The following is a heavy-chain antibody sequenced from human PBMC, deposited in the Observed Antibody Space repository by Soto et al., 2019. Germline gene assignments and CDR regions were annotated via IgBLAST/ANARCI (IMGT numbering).Heavy chain of an antibody. J-gene: IGHJ4*02. CDR3: ARGAAAAPRAYYFDY. V-gene: IGHV3-33*01. CDR1: GFTFSSYG. D-gene: IGHD6-13*01. CDR2: IWYDGSNK. Sequence: QVQLVESGGGVVQPGRSLRLSCAASGFTFSSYGMHWVRQAPGKGLEWVAVIWYDGSNKYYADSVKGRFTISRDNSKNTLYLQMNSLRAEDTAVYYCARGAAAAPRAYYFDYWGQGTLVTVSS.